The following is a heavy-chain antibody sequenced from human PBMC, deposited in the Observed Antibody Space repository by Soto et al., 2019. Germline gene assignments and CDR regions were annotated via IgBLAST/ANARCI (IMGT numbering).Heavy chain of an antibody. CDR1: GFTFSSYG. CDR3: GKEGGYYGSGSYSVGENYYGMDV. J-gene: IGHJ6*02. D-gene: IGHD3-10*01. Sequence: QVQLVESGGGVVQPGRSLRLSCAASGFTFSSYGMHWVRQAPGKGLEWVAVISYDGSNKYYADSVKGRFTISRDNSKNTLYLQMNSRRAEETAVYYCGKEGGYYGSGSYSVGENYYGMDVWGQGTTVTVSS. V-gene: IGHV3-30*18. CDR2: ISYDGSNK.